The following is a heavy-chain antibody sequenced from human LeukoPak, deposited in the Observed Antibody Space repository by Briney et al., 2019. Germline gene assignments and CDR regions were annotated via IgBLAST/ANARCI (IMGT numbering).Heavy chain of an antibody. J-gene: IGHJ4*02. D-gene: IGHD6-6*01. V-gene: IGHV3-21*01. CDR1: GFTFSIYS. CDR2: ISSSSSFI. CDR3: AKNRESSSSHFDC. Sequence: GGSLRLSCAASGFTFSIYSMNWVRQAPGKGLEWVSSISSSSSFISYADSVQGRFTISRDNAKNSLCLQMNSLRAEDTAVYYCAKNRESSSSHFDCWGQGTLVTVSS.